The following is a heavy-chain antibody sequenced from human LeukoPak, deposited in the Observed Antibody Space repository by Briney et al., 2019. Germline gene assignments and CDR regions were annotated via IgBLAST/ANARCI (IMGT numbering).Heavy chain of an antibody. Sequence: GGSLRLSCAASGFTFSSYSMNWVRQAPGKGLEWVSYISSSSSTIYYADSVKGRFTISRDNAKNSLYLQMNSLRAEDTAVYYCARGLSSSCPDPWGQGTLVTVSS. V-gene: IGHV3-48*01. D-gene: IGHD6-13*01. CDR3: ARGLSSSCPDP. CDR2: ISSSSSTI. CDR1: GFTFSSYS. J-gene: IGHJ5*02.